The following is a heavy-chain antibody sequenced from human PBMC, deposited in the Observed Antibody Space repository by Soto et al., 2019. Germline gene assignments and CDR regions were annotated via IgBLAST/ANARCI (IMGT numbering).Heavy chain of an antibody. CDR3: VKMHVYSFDY. V-gene: IGHV3-23*01. Sequence: EVQLLESGGGLVQPGGSLRLSCAASGFTFSSYAMSWVRQAPGKGLEWVSALSGSGGITYYADSVTGRFTISRDNSKNTLYLQMSSLRAEDTAVYYCVKMHVYSFDYWGQGTLVTVSS. CDR1: GFTFSSYA. J-gene: IGHJ4*02. CDR2: LSGSGGIT.